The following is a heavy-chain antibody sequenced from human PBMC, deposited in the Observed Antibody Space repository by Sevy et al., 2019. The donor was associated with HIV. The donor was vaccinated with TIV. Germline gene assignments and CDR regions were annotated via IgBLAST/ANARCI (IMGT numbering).Heavy chain of an antibody. Sequence: GGSLRLSCAASGFTFSSYSMNWVRQAPGKGLEWVSSISSSSSYIYYADSVKGRFTISRDNAKNSLYLQMNSLRDEDTAVYYCARALKLDPTWDAFDIWGQGTMVTASS. CDR1: GFTFSSYS. V-gene: IGHV3-21*01. D-gene: IGHD1-1*01. CDR2: ISSSSSYI. CDR3: ARALKLDPTWDAFDI. J-gene: IGHJ3*02.